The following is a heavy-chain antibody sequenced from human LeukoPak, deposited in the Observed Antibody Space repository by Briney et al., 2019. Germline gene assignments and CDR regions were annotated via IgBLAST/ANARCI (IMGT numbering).Heavy chain of an antibody. CDR2: IKQDGSEK. Sequence: PGGSLRLSCAASGFIFNNYWMSWVRQAPGKGLQWVANIKQDGSEKYYVDSVKGRFTISRDNAKNSLYLQMNSLRAEDTAVYYCARGRGNDYGDHWGQGTLVTVSS. V-gene: IGHV3-7*01. J-gene: IGHJ4*02. CDR3: ARGRGNDYGDH. D-gene: IGHD5-12*01. CDR1: GFIFNNYW.